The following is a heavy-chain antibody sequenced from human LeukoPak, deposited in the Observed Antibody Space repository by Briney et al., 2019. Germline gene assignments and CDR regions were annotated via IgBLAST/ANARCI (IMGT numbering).Heavy chain of an antibody. V-gene: IGHV1-24*01. CDR2: FDPEDGET. Sequence: GASVKVSCKVSGYTLTELSMHWVRQAPGKGLEWMGGFDPEDGETIYAQKFQGRVTMTEDTSTDTAYMELSSLRSEDTAVYYCATVGVVPAAGEYYYYMDVWGKGTTVTVS. CDR1: GYTLTELS. CDR3: ATVGVVPAAGEYYYYMDV. D-gene: IGHD2-2*01. J-gene: IGHJ6*03.